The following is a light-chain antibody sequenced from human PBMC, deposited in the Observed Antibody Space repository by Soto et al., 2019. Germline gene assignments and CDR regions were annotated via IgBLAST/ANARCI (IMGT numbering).Light chain of an antibody. CDR1: ESVSTN. J-gene: IGKJ1*01. V-gene: IGKV3-15*01. CDR2: GAP. CDR3: QQSDDSPGT. Sequence: IEMTHSPATLSLAPGERVTLSCRASESVSTNLAWYQQKAGQAPRLLIYGAPTRATGIPARFSGSGSGTDFTLTISRLEPEDFAVYYCQQSDDSPGTFGQGTKVDIK.